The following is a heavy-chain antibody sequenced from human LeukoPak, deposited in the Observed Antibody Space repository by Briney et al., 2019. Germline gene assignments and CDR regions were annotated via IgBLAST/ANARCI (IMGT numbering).Heavy chain of an antibody. V-gene: IGHV1-18*01. Sequence: GASVKVSCKASGYTFTIYGISWVRQAPGQGLEWMGWISAYNGNTNYAHKLQSRVTMTTETSTSTAYMELRSLRSDDTAVYYCARDDPYSSGWYANYWGQGTLVTVSS. J-gene: IGHJ4*02. CDR3: ARDDPYSSGWYANY. CDR2: ISAYNGNT. CDR1: GYTFTIYG. D-gene: IGHD6-19*01.